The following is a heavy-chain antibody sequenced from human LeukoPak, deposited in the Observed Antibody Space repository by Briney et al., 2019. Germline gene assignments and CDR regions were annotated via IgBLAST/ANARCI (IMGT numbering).Heavy chain of an antibody. Sequence: ASVKVSCKVSGYTLTELSMHWVRQAPGKGLEWMGGFDPEDGETIYAQKIQGRVTMTEDTSTDTAYMELSSLRSEDTAVYYCATKYSYGYGHYYYGMDVWGQGTTVTVSS. V-gene: IGHV1-24*01. CDR2: FDPEDGET. D-gene: IGHD5-18*01. J-gene: IGHJ6*02. CDR3: ATKYSYGYGHYYYGMDV. CDR1: GYTLTELS.